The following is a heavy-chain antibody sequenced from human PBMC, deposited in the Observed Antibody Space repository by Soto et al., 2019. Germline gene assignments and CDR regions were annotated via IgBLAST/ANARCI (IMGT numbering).Heavy chain of an antibody. Sequence: PGGSLRLSCAASGFTFSSYAMSWVRQAPGKGLEWVSAISGSGGSTYYADSVKGRFTISRDNSKNTLYLQMNSLRAEDTAVYYCAKGHHFDSSSWYRDYYGVDVWGQGTTVTVSS. D-gene: IGHD6-13*01. V-gene: IGHV3-23*01. CDR2: ISGSGGST. J-gene: IGHJ6*02. CDR3: AKGHHFDSSSWYRDYYGVDV. CDR1: GFTFSSYA.